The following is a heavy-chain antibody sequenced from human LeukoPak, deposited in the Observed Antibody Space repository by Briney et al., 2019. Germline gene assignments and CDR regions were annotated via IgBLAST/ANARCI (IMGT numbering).Heavy chain of an antibody. Sequence: GGSLRLSCAASGFTVSSNYMSWVRQAPGKGLEWVPVIYSGGSTYYADSVKGRFTISRDNSKNTLYLQMNSLRAEDTAVYYCARGGGGPKPNYYYYYMDVWGKGTTVTISS. J-gene: IGHJ6*03. D-gene: IGHD2-15*01. CDR1: GFTVSSNY. CDR2: IYSGGST. V-gene: IGHV3-53*01. CDR3: ARGGGGPKPNYYYYYMDV.